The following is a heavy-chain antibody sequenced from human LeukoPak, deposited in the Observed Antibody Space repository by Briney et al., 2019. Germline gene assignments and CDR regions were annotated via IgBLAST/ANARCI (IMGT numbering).Heavy chain of an antibody. D-gene: IGHD3-10*01. J-gene: IGHJ3*02. Sequence: SETLSLTCTVSGGSISSYYWSWIRQPPGKGLEWIGYIYYSGSTNYNPSPKSRVTISVDTSKNQFSLKLSSVTAADTAVYYCARPELLWGAFDIWGQGTMVTVSS. V-gene: IGHV4-59*08. CDR1: GGSISSYY. CDR3: ARPELLWGAFDI. CDR2: IYYSGST.